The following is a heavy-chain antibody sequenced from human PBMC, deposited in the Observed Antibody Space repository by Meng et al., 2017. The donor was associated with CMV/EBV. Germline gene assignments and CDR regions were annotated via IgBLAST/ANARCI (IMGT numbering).Heavy chain of an antibody. CDR2: IKQDGSEK. D-gene: IGHD3-22*01. Sequence: GESLKISCAASGFTFSSYWMSWVRPAPGKGLEWVANIKQDGSEKYYVASVKGRITISRDNAKHSLYLQMNSLRDEDTAVYYCARERGRMIVVARGFDAFDIWGQGTMVTVSS. CDR3: ARERGRMIVVARGFDAFDI. J-gene: IGHJ3*02. CDR1: GFTFSSYW. V-gene: IGHV3-7*01.